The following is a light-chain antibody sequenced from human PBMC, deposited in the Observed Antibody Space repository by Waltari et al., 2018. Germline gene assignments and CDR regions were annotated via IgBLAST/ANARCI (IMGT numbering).Light chain of an antibody. V-gene: IGKV3-15*01. CDR3: QQYNNWPMYT. J-gene: IGKJ2*01. CDR1: QSVSSN. CDR2: GAS. Sequence: QSPATLSVSPGERATLSCRASQSVSSNLAWYQQKPGQAPRLLIYGASTRATGIPARFSGSGSGTEFTLTISSLQSEDFAVYYCQQYNNWPMYTFGQGTKLEIK.